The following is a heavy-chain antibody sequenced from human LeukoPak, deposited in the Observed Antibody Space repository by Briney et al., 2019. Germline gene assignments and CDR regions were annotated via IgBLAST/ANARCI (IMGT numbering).Heavy chain of an antibody. CDR1: GGSISSHY. J-gene: IGHJ5*02. D-gene: IGHD3-10*01. CDR2: IDFSGST. Sequence: PSETLSLTCTVSGGSISSHYWSWIRQPPGKGLEWIGYIDFSGSTNYNPSLKSRVTISVDTSKNQLSLKVSSVTAADTAVYYCARDLYGSGKNWFDPWGQGTLVTVSS. V-gene: IGHV4-59*08. CDR3: ARDLYGSGKNWFDP.